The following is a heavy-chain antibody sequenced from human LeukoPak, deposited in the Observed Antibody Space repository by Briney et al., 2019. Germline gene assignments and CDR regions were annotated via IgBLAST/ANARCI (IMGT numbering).Heavy chain of an antibody. CDR1: GGSISSYY. V-gene: IGHV4-59*08. CDR3: ARGPPRWDAFDI. J-gene: IGHJ3*02. Sequence: SETLSLTCTVSGGSISSYYWSWIRQPPGQGLEWIGYIYYSGSTNYNPSLKSRVTISVDTSKNQFSLKLSSVTAADTAVYYCARGPPRWDAFDIWGQGTMVTVSS. CDR2: IYYSGST.